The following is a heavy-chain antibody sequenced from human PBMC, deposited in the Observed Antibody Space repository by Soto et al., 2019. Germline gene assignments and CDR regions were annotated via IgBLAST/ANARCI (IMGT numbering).Heavy chain of an antibody. CDR1: GFSLSTSGVG. D-gene: IGHD5-18*01. CDR3: AHSAAMDQYWYFDL. CDR2: IYWDDGK. V-gene: IGHV2-5*02. J-gene: IGHJ2*01. Sequence: QITLKESGPTLVKPTQTLTLTCTFSGFSLSTSGVGVGWIRQPPGKALEWLALIYWDDGKRYSPSLKSRLTITKDTSKNQVVLTMTNMDPVDTVTYYCAHSAAMDQYWYFDLWGRGTLVTVSS.